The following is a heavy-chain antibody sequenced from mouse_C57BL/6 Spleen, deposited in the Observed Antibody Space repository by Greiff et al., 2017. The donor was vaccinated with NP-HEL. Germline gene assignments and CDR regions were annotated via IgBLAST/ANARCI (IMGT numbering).Heavy chain of an antibody. Sequence: VQLKESGPGLVKPSQSLSLTCSVTGYSITSGYYWNWIRQFPGNKLEWMGYISYDGSNNYNPSLKNRISITRDTSKNQFFLKLNSVTTEDTATYYCAREYPRDYYGSSPVPCWGQGTLVTVSA. CDR2: ISYDGSN. J-gene: IGHJ3*01. D-gene: IGHD1-1*01. V-gene: IGHV3-6*01. CDR3: AREYPRDYYGSSPVPC. CDR1: GYSITSGYY.